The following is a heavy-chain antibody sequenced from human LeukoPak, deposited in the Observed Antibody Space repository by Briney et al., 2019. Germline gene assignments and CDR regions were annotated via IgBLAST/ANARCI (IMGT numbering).Heavy chain of an antibody. CDR3: ARTMVDGGTNY. Sequence: ASVQVSCTTSGYTFTSFYIHWVRQAPGQGLEWMGKINPSGGSISYAQKFQGRVTMTRDTSTSTVYMDLSGLTSEDTAVYYCARTMVDGGTNYWGQGTLVTVSS. V-gene: IGHV1-46*01. CDR2: INPSGGSI. CDR1: GYTFTSFY. D-gene: IGHD2-15*01. J-gene: IGHJ4*02.